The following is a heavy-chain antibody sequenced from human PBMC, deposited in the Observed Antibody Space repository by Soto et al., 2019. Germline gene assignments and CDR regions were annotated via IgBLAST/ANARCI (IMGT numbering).Heavy chain of an antibody. CDR3: AQALVFTGGDGFDI. CDR1: GGSITTGGRY. Sequence: QVRLQEWGPGLAKPSQTLSLKCSVSGGSITTGGRYWSWLRQLPGKGLEWVGDVYYSGNTYYDASLISRVTISVEAAKNQFSLELSSVTAADTAVYYCAQALVFTGGDGFDIWGQGRLVTVSS. CDR2: VYYSGNT. J-gene: IGHJ3*02. D-gene: IGHD1-1*01. V-gene: IGHV4-31*02.